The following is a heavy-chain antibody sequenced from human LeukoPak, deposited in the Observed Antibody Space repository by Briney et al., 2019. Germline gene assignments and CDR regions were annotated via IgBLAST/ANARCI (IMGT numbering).Heavy chain of an antibody. CDR1: GFPFSDFY. CDR2: INQDGSER. D-gene: IGHD1-26*01. CDR3: ARDRWDLDY. J-gene: IGHJ4*02. Sequence: PGGSLRLSCAASGFPFSDFYMSWIRQAPGKGLEWVAKINQDGSERYYADSVKGRFTISRDNAKNSLSLEMNSLRAEDTAVYYCARDRWDLDYWGQGTLVTVSS. V-gene: IGHV3-7*01.